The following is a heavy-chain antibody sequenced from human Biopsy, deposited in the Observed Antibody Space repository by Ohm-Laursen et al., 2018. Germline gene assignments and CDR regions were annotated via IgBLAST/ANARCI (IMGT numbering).Heavy chain of an antibody. V-gene: IGHV1-69*01. D-gene: IGHD2-2*01. CDR1: GGTFSNYA. CDR2: IIPMFGKT. J-gene: IGHJ6*02. CDR3: ARAACGTTRCYELTSYYYYYGMDV. Sequence: GSSVKVSCKTSGGTFSNYAITWVRQAPGQGLEWMGGIIPMFGKTNYAQNFQGRVTITADVLTSTAYMEVSSLRSEDTAVYFCARAACGTTRCYELTSYYYYYGMDVWGQGTTVTVSS.